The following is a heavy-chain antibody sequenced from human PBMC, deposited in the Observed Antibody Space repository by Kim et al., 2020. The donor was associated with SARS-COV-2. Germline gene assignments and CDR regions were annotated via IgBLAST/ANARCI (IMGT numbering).Heavy chain of an antibody. D-gene: IGHD5-18*01. J-gene: IGHJ2*01. CDR1: GGSISSSSYY. CDR2: ICDSGNT. CDR3: ARWGRIQLWFVRGYFDL. V-gene: IGHV4-39*01. Sequence: SETLSLTCTVSGGSISSSSYYWGWIRQPPGKGREWIGSICDSGNTYYNPSHQSPVTISVYTSKNQFSLKLSSVTAADTAVYYCARWGRIQLWFVRGYFDLWGRGTLVTVSS.